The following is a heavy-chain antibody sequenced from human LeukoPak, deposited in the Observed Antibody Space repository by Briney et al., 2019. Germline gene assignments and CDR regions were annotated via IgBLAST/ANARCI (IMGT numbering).Heavy chain of an antibody. Sequence: GGSLRLSCAASGFTFNSYAISWVRQAPGKGLEWVSAISGTGGRTYYADSVKGRFTISRDNSKNTLYLQMNSLRAEDTALYYCAREPASSGWFDPWGQGTLVAVSS. D-gene: IGHD6-19*01. CDR1: GFTFNSYA. J-gene: IGHJ5*02. CDR3: AREPASSGWFDP. V-gene: IGHV3-23*01. CDR2: ISGTGGRT.